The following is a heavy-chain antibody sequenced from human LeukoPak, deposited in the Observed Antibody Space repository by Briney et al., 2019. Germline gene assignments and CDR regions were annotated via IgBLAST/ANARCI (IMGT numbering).Heavy chain of an antibody. CDR3: ARDNLNKADFDY. CDR1: GYTFTSYG. CDR2: ISAYNGNT. V-gene: IGHV1-18*01. D-gene: IGHD1-1*01. Sequence: ASVKVSCKASGYTFTSYGISWVRQAPGKGLEWMGWISAYNGNTNYAQKLQCRVTMTTDTSTSTAYMELRSLRSDDTAVYYCARDNLNKADFDYWGQGTLVTVSS. J-gene: IGHJ4*02.